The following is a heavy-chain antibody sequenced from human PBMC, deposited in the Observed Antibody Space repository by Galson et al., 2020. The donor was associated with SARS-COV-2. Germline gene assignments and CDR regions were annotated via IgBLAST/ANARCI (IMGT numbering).Heavy chain of an antibody. CDR2: IYYSGST. CDR3: ASSHVLRYFDWLLSGGWFDP. J-gene: IGHJ5*02. D-gene: IGHD3-9*01. Sequence: LETLSLTCTVSGGSISSSSYYWGWIRQPPGKGLEWIGSIYYSGSTYYNPSLKSRVTISVDTSKNQFSLKLSSVTAADTAVYYCASSHVLRYFDWLLSGGWFDPWGQGTLVTVSS. V-gene: IGHV4-39*01. CDR1: GGSISSSSYY.